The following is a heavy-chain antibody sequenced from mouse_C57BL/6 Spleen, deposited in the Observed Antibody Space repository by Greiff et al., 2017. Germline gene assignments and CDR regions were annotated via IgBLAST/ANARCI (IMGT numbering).Heavy chain of an antibody. J-gene: IGHJ2*01. D-gene: IGHD2-3*01. CDR1: GYTFTSYW. Sequence: QVQLQQPGAELVRPGSSVKLSCKASGYTFTSYWMHWVKQRPIQGLEWIGNIDPSDSETHYNQKFKDKATLTVDKSSRSAYMQLSSLTSEDSAVYYCARGGIYDGYYGGFDYWGQVTTLTVSS. CDR3: ARGGIYDGYYGGFDY. CDR2: IDPSDSET. V-gene: IGHV1-52*01.